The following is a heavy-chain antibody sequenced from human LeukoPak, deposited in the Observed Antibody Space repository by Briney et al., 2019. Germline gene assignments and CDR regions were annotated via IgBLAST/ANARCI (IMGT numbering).Heavy chain of an antibody. CDR1: GYTFTSYA. CDR2: INAGNGNT. CDR3: ARSDDFWSGYYTEAGWFDP. J-gene: IGHJ5*02. D-gene: IGHD3-3*01. Sequence: ASVKVSCKASGYTFTSYAMYWVRQAPGQRLGWMGWINAGNGNTKYSQKFRGRVTITRDTSASTAYVELSSLRSEDTAVYYCARSDDFWSGYYTEAGWFDPWGQGTLVTVSS. V-gene: IGHV1-3*01.